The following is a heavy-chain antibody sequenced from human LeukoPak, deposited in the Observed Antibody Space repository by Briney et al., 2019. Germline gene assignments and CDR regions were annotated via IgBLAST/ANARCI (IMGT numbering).Heavy chain of an antibody. CDR1: GGSMSNYY. CDR2: IYYSGSS. V-gene: IGHV4-59*01. CDR3: ARPQRYSNYALDY. J-gene: IGHJ4*02. D-gene: IGHD4-11*01. Sequence: PSETLSLTCTVSGGSMSNYYWSWIRQPPGKGLEWIGYIYYSGSSNYNPSLKSRVTISVDTSKNQFSLKLSSVTAADTAVYYCARPQRYSNYALDYWGQGTLVTVSS.